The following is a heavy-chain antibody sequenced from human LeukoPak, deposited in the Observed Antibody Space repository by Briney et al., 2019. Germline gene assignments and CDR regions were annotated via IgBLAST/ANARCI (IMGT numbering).Heavy chain of an antibody. CDR2: IYPGDSDT. CDR1: GYPFSSSW. J-gene: IGHJ4*02. CDR3: AGQYGRPFDY. V-gene: IGHV5-51*01. Sequence: GESLMISFKGSGYPFSSSWIGWVRPMPGKGLEWMGIIYPGDSDTRYSPSFQGQVTISADKSINTAYLQWSSLKATDTGIYYCAGQYGRPFDYWGQGTLVTVSS. D-gene: IGHD4-17*01.